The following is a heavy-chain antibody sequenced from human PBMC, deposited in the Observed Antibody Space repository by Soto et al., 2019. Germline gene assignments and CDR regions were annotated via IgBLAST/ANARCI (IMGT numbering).Heavy chain of an antibody. CDR3: ARGRAAARRDDAFDI. V-gene: IGHV4-59*01. D-gene: IGHD6-6*01. J-gene: IGHJ3*02. CDR1: GGSISSYY. Sequence: SETLSLTCTVSGGSISSYYWSWIRQPPGKGLEWIGYIYYSGSTNYNPSLKSRVTISVDTSKNQFSLKLSSGTAADTAVYYCARGRAAARRDDAFDIWGQGTMVTVSS. CDR2: IYYSGST.